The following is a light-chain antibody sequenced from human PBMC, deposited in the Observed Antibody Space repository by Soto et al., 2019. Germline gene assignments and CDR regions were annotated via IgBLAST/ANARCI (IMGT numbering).Light chain of an antibody. V-gene: IGKV3D-15*01. CDR1: QSVRNN. J-gene: IGKJ5*01. Sequence: EIVLTQSPVTLSLSPGERATLSCRASQSVRNNYLAWYQQKPGQAPRLLIYGASNGATGIPDRFSGSGSGTEFTLTISSLQSEDFAVYFCQQYNNWPFSFGQGTRLEIK. CDR3: QQYNNWPFS. CDR2: GAS.